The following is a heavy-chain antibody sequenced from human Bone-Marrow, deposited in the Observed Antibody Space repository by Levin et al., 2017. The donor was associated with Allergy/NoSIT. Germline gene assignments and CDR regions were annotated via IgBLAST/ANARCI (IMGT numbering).Heavy chain of an antibody. CDR3: AAETTYCSSTSCYLQVGGMDV. CDR2: IVVGSGNT. V-gene: IGHV1-58*02. CDR1: GFTFTSSA. Sequence: SVKVSCKASGFTFTSSAMQWVRQARGQRLEWIGWIVVGSGNTNYAQKFQERVTITRDMSTSTAYMELSSLRSEDTAVYYCAAETTYCSSTSCYLQVGGMDVWGQGTTVTVSS. J-gene: IGHJ6*02. D-gene: IGHD2-2*01.